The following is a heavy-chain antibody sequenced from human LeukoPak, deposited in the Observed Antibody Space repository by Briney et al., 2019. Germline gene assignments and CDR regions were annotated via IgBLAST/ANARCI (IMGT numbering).Heavy chain of an antibody. J-gene: IGHJ4*02. V-gene: IGHV3-7*01. D-gene: IGHD6-13*01. CDR1: GFTFSNYW. Sequence: GGSLRLSYAASGFTFSNYWMTWVRQAPGKGLEWVANIKPDGSEKYYLDSVKGRFTISRDNAKNSLYLQMNSLRADDTAVYYCASGYSSSWATFDYWGQGTLVTVSS. CDR2: IKPDGSEK. CDR3: ASGYSSSWATFDY.